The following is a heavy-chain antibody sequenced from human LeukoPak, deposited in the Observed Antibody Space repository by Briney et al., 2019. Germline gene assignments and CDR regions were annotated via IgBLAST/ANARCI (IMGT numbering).Heavy chain of an antibody. D-gene: IGHD2-2*01. CDR1: GYTVTNYY. CDR3: ASVYQHGMDV. CDR2: VNPSSISA. J-gene: IGHJ6*02. V-gene: IGHV1-46*01. Sequence: GALVKVSCKASGYTVTNYYMHWVRQAPGQGLEWMGIVNPSSISASYAQKFQGRVTMTRDTSTSTVSMELSSLRSDDTAVYYCASVYQHGMDVWGQGTTVTVSS.